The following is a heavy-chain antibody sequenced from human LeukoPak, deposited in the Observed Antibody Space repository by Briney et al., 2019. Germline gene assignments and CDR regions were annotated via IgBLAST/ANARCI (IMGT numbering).Heavy chain of an antibody. CDR3: AGPALSPFDY. D-gene: IGHD5/OR15-5a*01. CDR1: GFTVSSNY. Sequence: GGSLRLSCAASGFTVSSNYMSWVRQAPRKGLEWVSVIYSGGTTYYADSVKGRFTISRDNSKNTLYLQMNSLRAEDTAVYYCAGPALSPFDYWGQGTLVTVSS. CDR2: IYSGGTT. V-gene: IGHV3-53*01. J-gene: IGHJ4*02.